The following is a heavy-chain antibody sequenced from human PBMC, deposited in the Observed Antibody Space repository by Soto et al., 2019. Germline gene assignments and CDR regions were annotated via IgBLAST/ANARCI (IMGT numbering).Heavy chain of an antibody. J-gene: IGHJ4*02. Sequence: GGSLRLSCAASGFSFGSYALSWVRQAPGKGLEWVSTISGSDGKTFYADSVKGRFSISRDTSQSTLYLQMNSLRAGDTAMYYCARWSYLDYWGQGTRVTVSS. V-gene: IGHV3-23*01. CDR2: ISGSDGKT. CDR3: ARWSYLDY. CDR1: GFSFGSYA. D-gene: IGHD3-16*02.